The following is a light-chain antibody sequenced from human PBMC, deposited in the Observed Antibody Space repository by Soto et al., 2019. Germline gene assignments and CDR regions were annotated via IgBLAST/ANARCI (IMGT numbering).Light chain of an antibody. Sequence: IVLTQSPATMSLSPGERATLSCGASERVSSSYVAWYQMKAGLAPRLLIHDTSTRASGIPDRFRGSKSGTDFTLTIRELETEDAALYYCQQYGSSPITFGQGTRLE. CDR3: QQYGSSPIT. J-gene: IGKJ5*01. CDR1: ERVSSSY. CDR2: DTS. V-gene: IGKV3D-20*01.